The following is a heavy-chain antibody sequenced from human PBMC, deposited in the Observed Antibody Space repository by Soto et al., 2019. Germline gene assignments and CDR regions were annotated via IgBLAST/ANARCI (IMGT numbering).Heavy chain of an antibody. V-gene: IGHV3-23*01. D-gene: IGHD3-10*01. J-gene: IGHJ4*02. CDR1: GFTFSHFA. CDR3: AKKYHYGSGTYLYYFDY. CDR2: LSGGDDST. Sequence: EVPLLESGGGLVQPGGSLRLSCAASGFTFSHFAMSWVRQAPGKGLEWVSTLSGGDDSTYYADSVKDRFTISRDNSKNTLYLQLKSLRAEDTAVYYCAKKYHYGSGTYLYYFDYWVQGTLVTVSS.